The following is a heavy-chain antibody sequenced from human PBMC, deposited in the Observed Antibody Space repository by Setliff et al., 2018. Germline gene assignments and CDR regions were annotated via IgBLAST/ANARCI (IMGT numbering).Heavy chain of an antibody. J-gene: IGHJ4*02. D-gene: IGHD2-2*01. CDR2: INSDGSST. Sequence: GGSLRLSCAASGFTFSSYWMHWVRQAPGKGLVWVSRINSDGSSTSYADSVKGRFTISRDNAKNTLYLQMNSLRDADTAIYYCVKGEMFSTSPRADWGQGTQVTVSS. CDR3: VKGEMFSTSPRAD. CDR1: GFTFSSYW. V-gene: IGHV3-74*01.